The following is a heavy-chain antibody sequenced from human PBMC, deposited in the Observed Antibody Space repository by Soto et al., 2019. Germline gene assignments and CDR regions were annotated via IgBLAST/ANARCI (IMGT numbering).Heavy chain of an antibody. CDR1: GFTFSSYW. Sequence: EVQLVESGGGLVQPGGSLRLSCAASGFTFSSYWMHWVRQAPGKGLVWVSRINSDGSSTSYADSVKGRFTISRDNAKNTLYLQVNILRAEDTAVYYCAREGGAVAAPIDYWGQGTLVTVSS. CDR3: AREGGAVAAPIDY. V-gene: IGHV3-74*01. CDR2: INSDGSST. J-gene: IGHJ4*02. D-gene: IGHD2-15*01.